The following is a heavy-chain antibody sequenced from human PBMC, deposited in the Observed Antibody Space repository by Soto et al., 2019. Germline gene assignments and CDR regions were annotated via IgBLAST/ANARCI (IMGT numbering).Heavy chain of an antibody. CDR2: IYYSEST. J-gene: IGHJ4*02. V-gene: IGHV4-31*02. CDR1: GASIGTSNW. CDR3: AREPLT. Sequence: SETLSLTCAVSGASIGTSNWWSWIRQHPGKGLEWIGYIYYSESTYYNPSLKSRVTISVDTSKNQFSLKLSSVTAADTAVYYCAREPLTWGQGTLVTVSS.